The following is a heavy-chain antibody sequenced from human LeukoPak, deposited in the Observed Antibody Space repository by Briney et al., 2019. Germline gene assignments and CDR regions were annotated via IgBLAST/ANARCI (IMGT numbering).Heavy chain of an antibody. CDR2: IWYDGSNK. J-gene: IGHJ4*02. CDR3: AREQRYFDWLLLDC. V-gene: IGHV3-33*01. D-gene: IGHD3-9*01. Sequence: PGRSLRLSCAASGFTFSSYGMHWVRQAPGKGLEWVAVIWYDGSNKCYADSVKGRFTISRDNSKNTLYLQMNSLRAEDTAVYYCAREQRYFDWLLLDCWGQGTLVTVSS. CDR1: GFTFSSYG.